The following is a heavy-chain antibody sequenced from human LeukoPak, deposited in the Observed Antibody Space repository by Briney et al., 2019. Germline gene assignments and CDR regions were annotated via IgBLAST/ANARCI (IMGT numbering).Heavy chain of an antibody. V-gene: IGHV3-7*01. J-gene: IGHJ4*02. Sequence: GGSLRLSCAASGFTFSSYWMTWVRQAPGKGLEWVAYMKQDGSEIYYVDSVKGRFTISRDDANNSLYLQMNSLRAEDTALYYCARGVYQFDYWGQGTLVTVSS. CDR3: ARGVYQFDY. CDR2: MKQDGSEI. CDR1: GFTFSSYW. D-gene: IGHD3-16*02.